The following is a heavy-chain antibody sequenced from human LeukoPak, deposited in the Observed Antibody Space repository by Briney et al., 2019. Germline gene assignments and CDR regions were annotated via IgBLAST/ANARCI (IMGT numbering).Heavy chain of an antibody. Sequence: GGSLRLSCAASGFTFSSYAMHWVRQAPGKGLEYVSAISSNGGSTYYANSVKGRFTISRDNAKNSLYLQMNSLRAEDTAVYYCARDGWCSSTSCHIDYWGQGTLVTVSS. CDR1: GFTFSSYA. D-gene: IGHD2-2*01. J-gene: IGHJ4*02. V-gene: IGHV3-64*01. CDR3: ARDGWCSSTSCHIDY. CDR2: ISSNGGST.